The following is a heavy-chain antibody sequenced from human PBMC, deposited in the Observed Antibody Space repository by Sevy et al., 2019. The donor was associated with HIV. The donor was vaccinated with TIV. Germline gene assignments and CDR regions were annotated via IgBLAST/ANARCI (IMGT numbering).Heavy chain of an antibody. CDR1: GFTFSDFR. CDR2: ISHDGRNNK. CDR3: ARDHFRGTVTTPGILSYYYYGMDV. D-gene: IGHD4-17*01. V-gene: IGHV3-30*03. Sequence: GGSLRLSCAASGFTFSDFRMHWVRQAPGKGLEWVAVISHDGRNNKYNVDSVKGRFTISRDNSKNTLYLQMNSLRAEDTAVYYCARDHFRGTVTTPGILSYYYYGMDVWGQGTTVTVSS. J-gene: IGHJ6*02.